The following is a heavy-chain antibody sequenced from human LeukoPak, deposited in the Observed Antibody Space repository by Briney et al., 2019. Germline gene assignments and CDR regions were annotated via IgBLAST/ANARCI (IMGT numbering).Heavy chain of an antibody. Sequence: SETLSLTCAVYGGSFSGYYWSWIRQPPGKGPEWIGEINHSGSTNYNPSLKSRVPISVDTSKNQFSLKLSSVTAADTAVYYCARGNFHDYWGQGTLVTVSS. CDR2: INHSGST. V-gene: IGHV4-34*01. CDR1: GGSFSGYY. J-gene: IGHJ4*02. D-gene: IGHD5-24*01. CDR3: ARGNFHDY.